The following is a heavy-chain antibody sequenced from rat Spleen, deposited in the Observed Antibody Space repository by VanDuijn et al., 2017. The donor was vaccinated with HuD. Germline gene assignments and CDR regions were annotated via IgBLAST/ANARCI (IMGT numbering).Heavy chain of an antibody. CDR1: GFTFRDYA. CDR3: ARHPQLGVFWYFDF. Sequence: EVQLVESGGGLVQPGRSLKFSCVASGFTFRDYAMAWVRQAPKKGLEWVATILYDDTNVYYRDSVKGRFTISRDNTKNTLYLQMDSLRSEYTATYYCARHPQLGVFWYFDFWGPGTMVTVSS. J-gene: IGHJ1*01. D-gene: IGHD5-1*01. V-gene: IGHV5-17*01. CDR2: ILYDDTNV.